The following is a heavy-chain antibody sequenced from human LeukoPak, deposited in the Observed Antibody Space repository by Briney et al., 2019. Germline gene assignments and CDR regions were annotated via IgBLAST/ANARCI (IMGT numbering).Heavy chain of an antibody. D-gene: IGHD3-10*02. CDR2: IYHSGGT. V-gene: IGHV4-38-2*02. J-gene: IGHJ5*02. Sequence: SETLSLTCTVSGYSINSGYTWGWIRPPPGEGLEWIGNIYHSGGTYYNPSLTSRVTISVDTSKNQFSLKLTSVTAADTAVYYCARAKKSAITMFPFDPWGQGTLVTGSP. CDR3: ARAKKSAITMFPFDP. CDR1: GYSINSGYT.